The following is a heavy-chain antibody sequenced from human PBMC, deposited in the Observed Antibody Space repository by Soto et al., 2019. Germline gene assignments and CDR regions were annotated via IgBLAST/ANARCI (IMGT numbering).Heavy chain of an antibody. J-gene: IGHJ4*02. CDR3: ARIATTTLGGPIDY. CDR1: GDSISSNSHY. D-gene: IGHD4-4*01. V-gene: IGHV4-39*07. Sequence: SETLSLTCTVSGDSISSNSHYWGWIRQPPGKGLESIANIYYDVIFFHDPSLKSRVTVSLDTSKHQFSLRLSSVTAVDTAVYYCARIATTTLGGPIDYWGRGTLVTVSS. CDR2: IYYDVIF.